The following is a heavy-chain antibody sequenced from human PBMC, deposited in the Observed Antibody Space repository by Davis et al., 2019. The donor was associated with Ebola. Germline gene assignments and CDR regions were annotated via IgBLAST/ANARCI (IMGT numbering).Heavy chain of an antibody. Sequence: GESLKISCAVSGFMFSSYGMGWVRQAPGKGLEWVSGISGSGGNTFYADSVKGRFTISRDNSKNTVDLQMNSLRAEDTAVYYCAKDGGYEGWFDPWGQGTLVTVSS. V-gene: IGHV3-23*01. CDR3: AKDGGYEGWFDP. CDR1: GFMFSSYG. J-gene: IGHJ5*02. D-gene: IGHD5-12*01. CDR2: ISGSGGNT.